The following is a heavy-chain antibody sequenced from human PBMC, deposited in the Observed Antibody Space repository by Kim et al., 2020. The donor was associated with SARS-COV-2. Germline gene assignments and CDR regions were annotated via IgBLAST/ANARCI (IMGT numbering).Heavy chain of an antibody. Sequence: SETLSLTCTVSGGSISSSSYCWGWLRHPPGQGLDWFMIPYYSGTTYSNPSLQRPVPVSPATTQTPFSLKPSSVTAPAAAVYSCARPARRLPVTVHWFAP. CDR2: PYYSGTT. CDR1: GGSISSSSYC. J-gene: IGHJ5*02. CDR3: ARPARRLPVTVHWFAP. V-gene: IGHV4-39*01. D-gene: IGHD3-16*01.